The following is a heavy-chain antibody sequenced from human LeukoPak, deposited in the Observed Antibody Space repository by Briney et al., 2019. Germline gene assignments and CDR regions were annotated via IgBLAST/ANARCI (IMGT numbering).Heavy chain of an antibody. Sequence: PSETLSLTCTVSGGSISGHYWTWARQPPGEGLEWIGQIHYSGKADYNPSLRSRITISVDTSKNQMSLKVTSVTAADTAVYYCARFGVDYDMDVWGQGTTVTVS. CDR2: IHYSGKA. D-gene: IGHD3-16*01. CDR3: ARFGVDYDMDV. J-gene: IGHJ6*02. CDR1: GGSISGHY. V-gene: IGHV4-59*11.